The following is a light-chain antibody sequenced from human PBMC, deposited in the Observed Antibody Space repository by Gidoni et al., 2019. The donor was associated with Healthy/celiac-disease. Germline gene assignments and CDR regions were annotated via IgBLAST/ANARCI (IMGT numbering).Light chain of an antibody. V-gene: IGKV1-5*01. J-gene: IGKJ3*01. Sequence: DIQMTQSPSTLSASVGDRVTITCRASQSITSWLAWDQQKPGTAPKLLIYDASSLASGVPSRCSGSGSGTEFTLTISRLQPDGFATYYCQQYNSYSRFTFGPGTKVDIK. CDR2: DAS. CDR1: QSITSW. CDR3: QQYNSYSRFT.